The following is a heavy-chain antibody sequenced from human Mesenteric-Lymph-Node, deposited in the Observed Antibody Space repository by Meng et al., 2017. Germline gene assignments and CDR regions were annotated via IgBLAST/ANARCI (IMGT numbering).Heavy chain of an antibody. V-gene: IGHV1-2*02. CDR2: INPNSGGT. J-gene: IGHJ3*02. CDR1: GGSFSAFA. D-gene: IGHD3-22*01. Sequence: ASVKVSCKASGGSFSAFAFSWVRQAPGQGIEWMGWINPNSGGTNYAQKFQGRVTMTRDTSISTAYMELSRLRSDDTAVYYCARDGRPRYYDRVGLDAFDIWGQGTMVTVSS. CDR3: ARDGRPRYYDRVGLDAFDI.